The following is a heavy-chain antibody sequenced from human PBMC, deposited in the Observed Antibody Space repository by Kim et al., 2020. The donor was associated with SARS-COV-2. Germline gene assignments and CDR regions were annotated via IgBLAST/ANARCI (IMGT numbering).Heavy chain of an antibody. V-gene: IGHV3-7*01. CDR2: IKQDGSEK. CDR1: GFTFSSSW. CDR3: ARGPTYSSGWYVYFQH. D-gene: IGHD6-19*01. J-gene: IGHJ1*01. Sequence: GGSLRLSCAASGFTFSSSWMSWVRQAPGKGLEWVANIKQDGSEKSYVDSVKGRFTISRDNAKNSLYLQMNSLRAEDTAVYYCARGPTYSSGWYVYFQHWGQGTLVTVSS.